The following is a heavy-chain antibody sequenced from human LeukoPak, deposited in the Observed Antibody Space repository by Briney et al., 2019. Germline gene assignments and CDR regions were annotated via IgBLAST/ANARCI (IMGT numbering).Heavy chain of an antibody. CDR3: AREPGTATGY. Sequence: ASVKVSCKASGYTFTGYYLHWVRQAPGQGLEWMGWIYPNTGGTKSTQKFQVRVSMTRDTAISTAYLEINRLTADDTAVYYCAREPGTATGYWGQGTLVTVSP. D-gene: IGHD1-1*01. CDR2: IYPNTGGT. J-gene: IGHJ4*02. V-gene: IGHV1-2*02. CDR1: GYTFTGYY.